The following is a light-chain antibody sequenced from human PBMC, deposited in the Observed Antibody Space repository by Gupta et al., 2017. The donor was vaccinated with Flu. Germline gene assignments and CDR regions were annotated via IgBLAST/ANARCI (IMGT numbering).Light chain of an antibody. Sequence: TSSDVGGYKYVSWYQQHPGKAPKLMIYEVAKRPSGVPDRFSGSKSGNTASLTVSGLQADDEADYYCSSYAGNNYWVFGGGTELTVL. CDR2: EVA. V-gene: IGLV2-8*01. CDR3: SSYAGNNYWV. J-gene: IGLJ3*02. CDR1: SSDVGGYKY.